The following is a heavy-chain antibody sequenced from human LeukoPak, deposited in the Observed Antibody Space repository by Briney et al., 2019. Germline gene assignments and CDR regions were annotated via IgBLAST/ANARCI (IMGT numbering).Heavy chain of an antibody. J-gene: IGHJ5*02. D-gene: IGHD3-9*01. CDR3: ATSPSKYYDILTGYWMYNWFDP. V-gene: IGHV3-21*01. Sequence: GGSLRLSCAASGFTFGSYSMNWVRQAPGKGLEWVSSISSSSSYIYYADSVKGRFTISRDNAKNSLYLQMNSLRAEDTAVYYCATSPSKYYDILTGYWMYNWFDPWGQGTLVTVSS. CDR2: ISSSSSYI. CDR1: GFTFGSYS.